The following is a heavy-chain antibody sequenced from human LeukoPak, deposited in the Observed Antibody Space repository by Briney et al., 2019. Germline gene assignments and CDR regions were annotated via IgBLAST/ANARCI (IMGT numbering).Heavy chain of an antibody. CDR1: GFTFSSYN. J-gene: IGHJ3*02. Sequence: GGSLRLACAASGFTFSSYNMDWVRQAPGKGLEWVAVISYDGSNKYYADSVKGRFTISRDNDKNSLYLQMNSLRVEDTAVYYCARVFRPSLTVFIIRGAFDIWGQGTMVTVSS. CDR2: ISYDGSNK. CDR3: ARVFRPSLTVFIIRGAFDI. V-gene: IGHV3-30-3*01. D-gene: IGHD3-3*01.